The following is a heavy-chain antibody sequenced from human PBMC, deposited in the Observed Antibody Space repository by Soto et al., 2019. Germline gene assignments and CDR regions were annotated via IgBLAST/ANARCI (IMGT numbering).Heavy chain of an antibody. D-gene: IGHD5-12*01. CDR3: ARTLSGYDYGHNWSDP. J-gene: IGHJ5*02. V-gene: IGHV3-33*01. CDR1: GFTFSSYG. CDR2: IWYDGSNK. Sequence: GGSLRLSCAASGFTFSSYGMHWVRQAPGKGLEWVAVIWYDGSNKYYADSVKGRFTISRDNSKNTLYLQMNSLRAEDTAVYYCARTLSGYDYGHNWSDPWGQGTLVTVSS.